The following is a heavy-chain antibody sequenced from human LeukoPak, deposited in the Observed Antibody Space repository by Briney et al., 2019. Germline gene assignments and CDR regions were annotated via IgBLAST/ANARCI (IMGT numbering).Heavy chain of an antibody. CDR3: ARDYYDSSGYYPDDAFDI. CDR1: GFTFSSYW. D-gene: IGHD3-22*01. CDR2: INSDGSST. J-gene: IGHJ3*02. Sequence: PGGSLRLSCAASGFTFSSYWMHWVRQAPGKGLVWVSRINSDGSSTSYADSVKGRFTISRDNAKNTLYLQMNSLRAEDTALYYCARDYYDSSGYYPDDAFDIWGQGTMVTVSS. V-gene: IGHV3-74*01.